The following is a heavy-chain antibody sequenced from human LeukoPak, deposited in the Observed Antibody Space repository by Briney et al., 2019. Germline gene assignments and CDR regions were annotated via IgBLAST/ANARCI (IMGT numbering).Heavy chain of an antibody. D-gene: IGHD3-10*01. CDR3: ARAWGSDYLYVGREWFDP. CDR1: GGSISSGGYY. V-gene: IGHV4-31*03. CDR2: IYYSGST. J-gene: IGHJ5*02. Sequence: SQTLSLTCTVSGGSISSGGYYWSWIRQHPGEGLEWIGYIYYSGSTYYNPSLKSRVTISVDTSKNQFSLKLSSVTAADTAVYYCARAWGSDYLYVGREWFDPWGQGTLVTVSS.